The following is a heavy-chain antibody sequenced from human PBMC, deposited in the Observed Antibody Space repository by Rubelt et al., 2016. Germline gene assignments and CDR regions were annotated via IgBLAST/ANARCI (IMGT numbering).Heavy chain of an antibody. CDR1: GYTFTSYG. V-gene: IGHV1-18*01. J-gene: IGHJ3*02. D-gene: IGHD6-19*01. CDR2: NSAYNGNT. Sequence: QVQLVQSGAEVKKPGASVKVSCKASGYTFTSYGISWVRQAPGQGLEWMGWNSAYNGNTNYAQKREGQVTVTTETSTSPGYMEQRRRRSDGTAVYYWARDRTWLVPGLDAFDIWGQGTMVTVSS. CDR3: ARDRTWLVPGLDAFDI.